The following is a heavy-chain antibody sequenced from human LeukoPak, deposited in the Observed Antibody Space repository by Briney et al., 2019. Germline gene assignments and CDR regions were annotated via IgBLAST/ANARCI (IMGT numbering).Heavy chain of an antibody. CDR2: IIPIFGTA. J-gene: IGHJ3*02. Sequence: SVKVSCKPSGGTFSSYAISCVRPAPGQGLGWMGGIIPIFGTANYAQKFQGRVTITADESTSTAYMEMSSLRSEDTAVYYCARDYGAAAGPGDAFDIWGQGTMVTVSS. CDR1: GGTFSSYA. CDR3: ARDYGAAAGPGDAFDI. V-gene: IGHV1-69*13. D-gene: IGHD6-13*01.